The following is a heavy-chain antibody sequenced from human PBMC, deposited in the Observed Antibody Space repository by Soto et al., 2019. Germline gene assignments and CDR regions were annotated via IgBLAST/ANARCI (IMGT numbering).Heavy chain of an antibody. CDR2: IYYSGST. D-gene: IGHD3-22*01. J-gene: IGHJ6*02. Sequence: PSETLSLTCTVSGGSLSSGGYYWSWLRQHPGKGLEWIGYIYYSGSTYYNPSLKSRVTISVDTSKNQFSLKLSSVTAADTAVYYCARVFCYDSSGYCDVWGQGTTVTVSS. CDR3: ARVFCYDSSGYCDV. V-gene: IGHV4-31*03. CDR1: GGSLSSGGYY.